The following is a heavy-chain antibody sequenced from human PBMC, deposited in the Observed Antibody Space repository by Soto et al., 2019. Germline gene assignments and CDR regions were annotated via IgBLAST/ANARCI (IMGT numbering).Heavy chain of an antibody. Sequence: ASVKVSCKASGYTFTSYAMHWVRQAPGQRLEWMGWINAGSGNTKYSQKFQGRVTITRDTSASTAYMELSSLRSEDTAVYYCARGKSDSSGWYLGIGYYYMDVRGKGTTVTVSS. CDR3: ARGKSDSSGWYLGIGYYYMDV. D-gene: IGHD6-19*01. CDR2: INAGSGNT. J-gene: IGHJ6*03. V-gene: IGHV1-3*01. CDR1: GYTFTSYA.